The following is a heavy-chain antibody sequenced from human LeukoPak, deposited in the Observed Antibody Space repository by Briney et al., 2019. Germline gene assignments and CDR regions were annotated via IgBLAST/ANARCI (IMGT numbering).Heavy chain of an antibody. Sequence: PGGSLRLSCAASGFTFSSYAMHWVRQAPGKGLEWVSAISGSGGSTYYADSVKGRFTISRDNSKNTLYLQMNSLRAEDTAVYYCAKDFLRQWLVEGVYFDYWGQGTLVTVSS. CDR3: AKDFLRQWLVEGVYFDY. CDR2: ISGSGGST. J-gene: IGHJ4*02. D-gene: IGHD6-19*01. V-gene: IGHV3-23*01. CDR1: GFTFSSYA.